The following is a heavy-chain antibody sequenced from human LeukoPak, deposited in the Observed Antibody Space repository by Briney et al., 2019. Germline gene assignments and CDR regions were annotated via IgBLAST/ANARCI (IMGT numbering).Heavy chain of an antibody. CDR3: ARDPVGGIPYGFDI. Sequence: SETLSLTCTVSGGSISSYYWSWIRQPPGKGLEWIGYIYYSGSTNYNPSLKSRVTISVDTSKNQFSLKLSSVTAADTAVYYCARDPVGGIPYGFDIWGQGTMVTVSS. CDR1: GGSISSYY. CDR2: IYYSGST. J-gene: IGHJ3*02. V-gene: IGHV4-59*01. D-gene: IGHD2-21*01.